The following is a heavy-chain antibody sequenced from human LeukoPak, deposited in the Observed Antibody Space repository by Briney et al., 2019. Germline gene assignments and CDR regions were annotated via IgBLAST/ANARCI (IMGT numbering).Heavy chain of an antibody. V-gene: IGHV3-15*01. D-gene: IGHD2-2*02. Sequence: PGGSLRLSCANSGFIFSKAWMSWVRQARGKGLEWVGRIKTKSDGGTTDYAAPVKGRFFISRDDSKDTLYLQMNSLKIEDTAVYYCARGYCSSDSCYKGPYDFWGQGTPVTVSS. J-gene: IGHJ4*02. CDR3: ARGYCSSDSCYKGPYDF. CDR2: IKTKSDGGTT. CDR1: GFIFSKAW.